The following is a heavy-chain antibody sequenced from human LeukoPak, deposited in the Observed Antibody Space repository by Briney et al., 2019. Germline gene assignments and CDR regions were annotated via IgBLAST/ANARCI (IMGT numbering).Heavy chain of an antibody. CDR3: ARAPLVLQYRWWFDP. CDR1: GFTFRSYW. Sequence: GGSLRLSCAASGFTFRSYWMSWVRQAPGKGLEWVANIKQDGSEKYYVDSVKGRFTISRDNAKNSLYLQMNSLRAEDTAVYHCARAPLVLQYRWWFDPWGQGTLVIVSS. D-gene: IGHD5-24*01. V-gene: IGHV3-7*02. CDR2: IKQDGSEK. J-gene: IGHJ5*02.